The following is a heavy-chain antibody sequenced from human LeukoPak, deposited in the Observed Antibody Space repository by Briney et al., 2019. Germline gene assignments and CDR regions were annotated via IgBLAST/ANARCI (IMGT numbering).Heavy chain of an antibody. D-gene: IGHD2-2*01. Sequence: GGSLRLSCAASGFTFSSYWMSWVRQAPGKGLEWVANIKQDGSEKYYVDSVKGRFTISRDNAKNSLYLQMNSLRAEDTAVYYCASVPRGPGRSFDYWGQGTLVTVSS. V-gene: IGHV3-7*01. CDR3: ASVPRGPGRSFDY. J-gene: IGHJ4*02. CDR1: GFTFSSYW. CDR2: IKQDGSEK.